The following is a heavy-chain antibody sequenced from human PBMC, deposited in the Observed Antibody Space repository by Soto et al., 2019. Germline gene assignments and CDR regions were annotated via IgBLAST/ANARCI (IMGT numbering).Heavy chain of an antibody. CDR3: AKDSAVAATRGPNAFDI. V-gene: IGHV3-23*01. CDR1: SFAFSNYA. J-gene: IGHJ3*02. D-gene: IGHD6-19*01. CDR2: ITGTGFTT. Sequence: PGGSLRLSCAASSFAFSNYAMTWVRQAPGKGLEWVSAITGTGFTTYYPDSVKGRFAISRDNSKSTLYLQMNNLRVEDTAVYYCAKDSAVAATRGPNAFDIWGQGTMVTVSS.